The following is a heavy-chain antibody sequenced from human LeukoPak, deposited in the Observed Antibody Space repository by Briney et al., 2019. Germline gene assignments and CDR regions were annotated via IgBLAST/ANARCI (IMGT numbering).Heavy chain of an antibody. CDR1: GFTVSSNY. CDR2: IYSGGST. CDR3: ARAGSSSWSTYFDY. J-gene: IGHJ4*02. D-gene: IGHD6-13*01. Sequence: GGSLRLSCAASGFTVSSNYMSWVRQAPGKGLEWVAVIYSGGSTYYADSVKGRFTISRDNSKNTLYLQMNSLRAEDTAVYYCARAGSSSWSTYFDYWGQGTLVTVSS. V-gene: IGHV3-53*01.